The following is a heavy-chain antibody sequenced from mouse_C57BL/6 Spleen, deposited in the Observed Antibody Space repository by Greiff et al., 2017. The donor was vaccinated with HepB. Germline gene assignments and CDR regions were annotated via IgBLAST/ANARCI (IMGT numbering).Heavy chain of an antibody. J-gene: IGHJ3*01. CDR3: ARNRCGSSYGLAY. V-gene: IGHV5-17*01. D-gene: IGHD1-1*01. CDR1: GFTFSDYG. Sequence: EVMLVESGGGLVKPGGSLKLSCAASGFTFSDYGMHWVRQAPEKGLEWVAYISSGSSTIYYADTVKGRFTISRDNAKNTLVLQMTSLRSEDTAMYYWARNRCGSSYGLAYWGQGSLVTVSA. CDR2: ISSGSSTI.